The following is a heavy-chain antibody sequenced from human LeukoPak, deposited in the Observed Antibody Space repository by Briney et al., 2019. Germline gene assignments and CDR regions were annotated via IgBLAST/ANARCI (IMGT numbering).Heavy chain of an antibody. J-gene: IGHJ4*02. D-gene: IGHD4-17*01. CDR1: GFTFSSYW. Sequence: PGGSLRLSCAAPGFTFSSYWMSWVRQAPGKGLEWVANIKQDGGEKYYVDSVKGRFTISRDNAKNSLYLQVNSLRAEDTAVYYCAREGSWTVTTIDYWGQGTLVTVSS. CDR2: IKQDGGEK. CDR3: AREGSWTVTTIDY. V-gene: IGHV3-7*01.